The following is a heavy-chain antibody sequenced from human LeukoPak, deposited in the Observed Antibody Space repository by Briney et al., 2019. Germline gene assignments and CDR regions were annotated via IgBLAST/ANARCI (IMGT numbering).Heavy chain of an antibody. D-gene: IGHD5-24*01. CDR3: ATPLRDGYNYFDY. V-gene: IGHV3-21*01. J-gene: IGHJ4*02. CDR1: GFTFSSYS. Sequence: GGSLRLSCAASGFTFSSYSMNWVRQAPGKGLEWVSSISSSSSYIYYADSVKGRFTISRDNAKNSLYLQMNSLRAEDTAVYYCATPLRDGYNYFDYWGQGTLVIVSS. CDR2: ISSSSSYI.